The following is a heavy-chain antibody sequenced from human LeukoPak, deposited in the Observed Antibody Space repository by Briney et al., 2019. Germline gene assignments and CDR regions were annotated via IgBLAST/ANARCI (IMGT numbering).Heavy chain of an antibody. CDR2: IYTSGST. CDR1: GGSISSGSYY. V-gene: IGHV4-61*02. J-gene: IGHJ3*02. D-gene: IGHD1-14*01. Sequence: SETLSLTCTVSGGSISSGSYYWSWIRQPAGKGLEWIGRIYTSGSTNYNPSLKSRVTISVDTSKDQFSLKLSSVTAADTAVYYCARHIIRASAFDIWGQGTMVTVSS. CDR3: ARHIIRASAFDI.